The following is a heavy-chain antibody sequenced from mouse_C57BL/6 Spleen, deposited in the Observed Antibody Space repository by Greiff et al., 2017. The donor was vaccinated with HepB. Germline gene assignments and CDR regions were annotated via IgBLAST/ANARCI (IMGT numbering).Heavy chain of an antibody. CDR2: IYPGSGST. D-gene: IGHD1-1*01. CDR3: ARRGYGSGAWFAY. Sequence: VQLQQSGAELVKPGASVKMSCKASGYTFTSYWITWVKQRPGQGLEWIGDIYPGSGSTNYNEKFKSKATLTVDTSSSTAYMQLSSLTSEDSAVYYGARRGYGSGAWFAYWGQGTLVTVSA. CDR1: GYTFTSYW. J-gene: IGHJ3*01. V-gene: IGHV1-55*01.